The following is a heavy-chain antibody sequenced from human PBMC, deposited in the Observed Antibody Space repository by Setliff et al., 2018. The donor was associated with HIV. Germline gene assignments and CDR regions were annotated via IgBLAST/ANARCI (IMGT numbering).Heavy chain of an antibody. CDR2: VYHSGTT. CDR1: GYSISTAYY. J-gene: IGHJ3*02. D-gene: IGHD3-3*01. CDR3: ARSKTFYDFWGGYYTHGAFKI. V-gene: IGHV4-38-2*01. Sequence: SETLSLTCAASGYSISTAYYWGWIRQPPGKGLEWIGSVYHSGTTYYNPSLKSRVTISVDTSKNQFSLNLTSVTAADTAVYYCARSKTFYDFWGGYYTHGAFKIWGLGTMVTVSS.